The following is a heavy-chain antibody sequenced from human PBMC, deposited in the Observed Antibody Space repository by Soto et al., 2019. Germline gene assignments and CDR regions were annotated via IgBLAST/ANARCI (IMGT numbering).Heavy chain of an antibody. CDR2: ISSSSSYI. CDR1: GFTFSSYS. Sequence: LRLSCAASGFTFSSYSMNWVRQAPGKGLEWVSSISSSSSYIYYADSVKGRFTISRDNAKNSLYLQMNSLRAEDTAVYYCASVIMVRGVGGVWGKGTTVTVSS. V-gene: IGHV3-21*01. D-gene: IGHD3-10*01. CDR3: ASVIMVRGVGGV. J-gene: IGHJ6*04.